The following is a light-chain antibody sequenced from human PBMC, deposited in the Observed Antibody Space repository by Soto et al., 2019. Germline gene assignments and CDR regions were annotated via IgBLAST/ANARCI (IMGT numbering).Light chain of an antibody. CDR3: SSYTSISTLYV. CDR1: SSDVGGYNY. Sequence: QSALTQPASVSGSPGQSITISCTGTSSDVGGYNYVCWYKQHPGKAPQLMIYEVTKRPSGVSDRFSGSKSGNTASLTISGLQAEDEADYYCSSYTSISTLYVFGTGTKLTVL. J-gene: IGLJ1*01. V-gene: IGLV2-14*01. CDR2: EVT.